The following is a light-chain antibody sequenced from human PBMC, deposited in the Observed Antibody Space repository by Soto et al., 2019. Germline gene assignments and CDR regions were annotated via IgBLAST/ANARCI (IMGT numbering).Light chain of an antibody. CDR2: AAS. V-gene: IGKV1-39*01. CDR3: QQSYSIPWT. CDR1: QSISSY. J-gene: IGKJ1*01. Sequence: DIQMTQSPPSLSASVGDRVTITCRASQSISSYLNLYQQTPGKAPKVLIYAASSLQSGTPTRFSGGGSGTDFTLTISSLQPEDFATYYCQQSYSIPWTFGQGTKVDIK.